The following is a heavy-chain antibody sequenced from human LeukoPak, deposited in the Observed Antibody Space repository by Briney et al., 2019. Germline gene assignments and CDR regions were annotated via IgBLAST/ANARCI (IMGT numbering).Heavy chain of an antibody. D-gene: IGHD3-10*01. CDR1: GFTFSSYV. V-gene: IGHV3-30*03. J-gene: IGHJ5*02. CDR3: GGVRGQIDP. CDR2: RTYDGSNK. Sequence: GGSLRLSCAASGFTFSSYVMHGVRQAPGKGLERVAVRTYDGSNKYYADSMKGRFTISRDNSQNTLYIQMNSLIAEDTAVYNCGGVRGQIDPWGQGTLVTVSS.